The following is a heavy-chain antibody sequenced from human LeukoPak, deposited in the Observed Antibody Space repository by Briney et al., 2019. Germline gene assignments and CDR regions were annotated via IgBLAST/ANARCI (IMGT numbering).Heavy chain of an antibody. CDR1: GFTFSTYN. CDR3: ATSGNYYFKY. CDR2: ITSSSTNI. D-gene: IGHD1-26*01. V-gene: IGHV3-48*02. J-gene: IGHJ4*02. Sequence: HPGGSLRLSCAASGFTFSTYNMNWVRQAPGKGLEWVSHITSSSTNIYYADSVKGRFTISRDNAKNALSLQMNSLRDEDTAVYYCATSGNYYFKYWGQGTLVTVSS.